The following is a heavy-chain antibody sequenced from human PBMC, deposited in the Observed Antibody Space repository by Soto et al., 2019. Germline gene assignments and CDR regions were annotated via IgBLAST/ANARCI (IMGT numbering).Heavy chain of an antibody. J-gene: IGHJ4*02. CDR2: IIPIFGTA. D-gene: IGHD3-22*01. V-gene: IGHV1-69*13. CDR1: GGTFSSYA. CDR3: ARSFSAYDSSGYLDY. Sequence: SVRVSCKASGGTFSSYAISWVRQAPGQGLEWMGGIIPIFGTANYAQKFQGRVTITADESTSTAYMELSSLRSEDTAAYYCARSFSAYDSSGYLDYWGQGTLVTVSS.